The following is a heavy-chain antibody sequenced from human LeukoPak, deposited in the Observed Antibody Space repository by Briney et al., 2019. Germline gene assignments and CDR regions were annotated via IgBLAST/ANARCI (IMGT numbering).Heavy chain of an antibody. D-gene: IGHD6-6*01. V-gene: IGHV1-18*01. CDR1: GYTFTSYG. Sequence: ASVKVSCKASGYTFTSYGISWVRQAPGQGLEWMGWISAYYGNTNYAQKLQGRVTMTTDTSTSTAYMELRSLRSDDTAVYYCVKDDIRAYSSLTYWGQGTLVTVSP. CDR3: VKDDIRAYSSLTY. CDR2: ISAYYGNT. J-gene: IGHJ4*02.